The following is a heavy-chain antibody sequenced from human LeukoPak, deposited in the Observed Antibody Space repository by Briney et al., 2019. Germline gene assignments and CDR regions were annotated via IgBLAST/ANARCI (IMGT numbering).Heavy chain of an antibody. CDR1: GYTFTGYY. CDR3: ARGATAGRFSLRPTGAYYMDV. V-gene: IGHV1-2*02. CDR2: INPNSGGT. Sequence: ASVKVSCKASGYTFTGYYMHWVRQAPGQGLEWMGWINPNSGGTNCAQKFQGRVTMTRDTSINTAYMELSRLRFDDTAVYYCARGATAGRFSLRPTGAYYMDVWGKGTTVTVSS. D-gene: IGHD6-13*01. J-gene: IGHJ6*03.